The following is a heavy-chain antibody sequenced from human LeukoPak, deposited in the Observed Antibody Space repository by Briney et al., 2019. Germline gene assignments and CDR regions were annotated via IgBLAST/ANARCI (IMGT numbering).Heavy chain of an antibody. Sequence: GGSLRLSCAASGFPLSSYSMTWVRQAPGKGLAWVSYISSSSSTIYYADSVKGRFTISRDNAKNSLYLQMNSLRAEDTAVYYCARGASSDFWSGYYTWGQGTLVTVSS. V-gene: IGHV3-48*04. CDR3: ARGASSDFWSGYYT. J-gene: IGHJ4*02. CDR2: ISSSSSTI. CDR1: GFPLSSYS. D-gene: IGHD3-3*01.